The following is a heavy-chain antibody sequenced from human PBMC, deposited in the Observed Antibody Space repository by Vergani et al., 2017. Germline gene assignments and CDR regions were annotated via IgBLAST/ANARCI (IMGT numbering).Heavy chain of an antibody. CDR1: GGSISSYW. CDR3: ARHLRGYSYGVFDY. V-gene: IGHV4-4*02. D-gene: IGHD5-18*01. J-gene: IGHJ4*02. CDR2: IYHTGGT. Sequence: QVQLQESGPGLVKPSETLSLTCTVSGGSISSYWWSWVRQAPGKGLEWIGEIYHTGGTNYNPSLGSRVAITIDTSKNHFSLRLSSVTAADTAVYYCARHLRGYSYGVFDYWGQGREVTVSS.